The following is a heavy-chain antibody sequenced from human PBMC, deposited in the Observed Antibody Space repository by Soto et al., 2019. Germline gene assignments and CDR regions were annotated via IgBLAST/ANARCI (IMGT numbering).Heavy chain of an antibody. Sequence: HPGGSLRLSCAASGFTFSSYAMHWVRQAPGKGLEWVAVISYDGSNKYYADSVKGRFTISRDNSKNTLYLQMNSLRAEDTAVYYCARENSGWYRDFQHWGQGTLVTVPQ. CDR2: ISYDGSNK. CDR3: ARENSGWYRDFQH. V-gene: IGHV3-30-3*01. J-gene: IGHJ1*01. D-gene: IGHD6-19*01. CDR1: GFTFSSYA.